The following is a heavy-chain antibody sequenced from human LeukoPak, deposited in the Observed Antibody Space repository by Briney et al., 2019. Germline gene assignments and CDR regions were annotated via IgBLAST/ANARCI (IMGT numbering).Heavy chain of an antibody. CDR1: GGSISSGGYY. J-gene: IGHJ4*02. CDR3: ARGDPRFDY. CDR2: IYHSGST. V-gene: IGHV4-30-2*01. Sequence: PSETLSLTCTVSGGSISSGGYYWSWIRQPPGKGLEWIGYIYHSGSTYYNPSLKSRVTISVDRSRNQFSLKLSSVTAADTAVYYCARGDPRFDYWGQGTLVTVSS.